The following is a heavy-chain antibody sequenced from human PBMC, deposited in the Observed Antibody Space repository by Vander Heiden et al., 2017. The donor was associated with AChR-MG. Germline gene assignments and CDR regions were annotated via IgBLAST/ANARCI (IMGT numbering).Heavy chain of an antibody. V-gene: IGHV1-2*02. CDR1: GYTFTGSY. CDR3: ARAFRGYGSGSYYFGY. CDR2: INPNSGGT. Sequence: QVQLVRSGAEVQKPGASVKVSCKASGYTFTGSYMHWVRQAPGQGLEWMGWINPNSGGTNYAQKFQGRVTMTRDTSISTAYMELSRLRSDDTAVYYCARAFRGYGSGSYYFGYWGQGTLVTVSS. J-gene: IGHJ4*02. D-gene: IGHD3-10*01.